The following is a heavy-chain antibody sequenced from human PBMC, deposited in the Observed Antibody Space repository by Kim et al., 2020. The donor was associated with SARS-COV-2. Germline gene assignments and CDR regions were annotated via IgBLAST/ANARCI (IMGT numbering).Heavy chain of an antibody. J-gene: IGHJ4*02. CDR3: AKGSGSRYSSSWYPSY. Sequence: SVKGRSTISRDNSKNTLYLQMNSLRAEDTAVYYCAKGSGSRYSSSWYPSYWGQGTLVTVSS. D-gene: IGHD6-13*01. V-gene: IGHV3-23*01.